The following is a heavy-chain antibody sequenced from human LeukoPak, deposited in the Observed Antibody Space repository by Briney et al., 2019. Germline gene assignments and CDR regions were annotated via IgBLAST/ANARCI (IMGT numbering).Heavy chain of an antibody. V-gene: IGHV3-21*01. CDR1: GFTFSSYS. J-gene: IGHJ5*02. Sequence: PGGSLRLSCAASGFTFSSYSMNWVRQAPGKGLAWVSSISSSSSYIFYADSVKGRFTISRDNSKNTLYLQMNSLRAEDTAVYYCASLEIVVVPAAMNGNWFDPWGQGTLVTVSP. D-gene: IGHD2-2*03. CDR3: ASLEIVVVPAAMNGNWFDP. CDR2: ISSSSSYI.